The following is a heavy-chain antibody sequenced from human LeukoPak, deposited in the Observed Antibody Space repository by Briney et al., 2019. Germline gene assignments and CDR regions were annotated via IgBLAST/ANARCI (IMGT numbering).Heavy chain of an antibody. CDR2: IFSGDSET. J-gene: IGHJ4*02. V-gene: IGHV5-51*01. CDR3: ARQKDSGYVPFDY. Sequence: GESLKISCKGSGYRFTSYWIGWVRQMPGKGLEWMGIIFSGDSETRYSPSFQGQVTISVDKSISTAYLQWSSLKASDTAMHYCARQKDSGYVPFDYWGQGTLVTVSS. D-gene: IGHD5-12*01. CDR1: GYRFTSYW.